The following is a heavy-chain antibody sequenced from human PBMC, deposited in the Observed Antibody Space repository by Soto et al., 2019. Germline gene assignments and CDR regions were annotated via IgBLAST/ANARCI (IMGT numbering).Heavy chain of an antibody. CDR2: VSSDGSST. CDR1: GFTFSSYW. J-gene: IGHJ4*02. CDR3: ARGLPNYSSFDS. Sequence: EVQLVESGGGLVQPGESLRLSCAASGFTFSSYWMHWIRRAPGKGLVWVSRVSSDGSSTVYATSVKGRLTISRDNAKNTLYLQMNSLSDEDTAVYYCARGLPNYSSFDSWGQGTLVTVSS. D-gene: IGHD4-4*01. V-gene: IGHV3-74*01.